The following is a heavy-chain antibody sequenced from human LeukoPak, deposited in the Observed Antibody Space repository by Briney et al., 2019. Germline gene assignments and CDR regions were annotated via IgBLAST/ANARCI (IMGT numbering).Heavy chain of an antibody. V-gene: IGHV7-4-1*02. CDR1: GYTFTSYA. D-gene: IGHD3-22*01. CDR3: ARPAWDYYDSSGYYYLY. CDR2: ISTNTGNP. Sequence: ASVKVSCKSSGYTFTSYAMNWVRQAPGQGLEWMGWISTNTGNPTYAQGFTGRFVFSLDTSVSTAYLQISSLKAEDTAVYYCARPAWDYYDSSGYYYLYWGQGTLVTVSS. J-gene: IGHJ4*02.